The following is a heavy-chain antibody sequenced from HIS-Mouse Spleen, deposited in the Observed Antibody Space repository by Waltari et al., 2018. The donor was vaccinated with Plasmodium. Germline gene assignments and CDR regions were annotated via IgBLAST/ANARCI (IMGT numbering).Heavy chain of an antibody. J-gene: IGHJ4*02. Sequence: EVQLVESGGGLVKPGGSLRLSCAASGFTFSRYSVNWVRQAPGKGLEWVSSISSSSSYIYYADSVEGRFTISRDNAKNSLYLQMNSLGAEDTAVYYCARDRSAAALLGYWGQGTLVTVSS. CDR1: GFTFSRYS. CDR2: ISSSSSYI. CDR3: ARDRSAAALLGY. V-gene: IGHV3-21*01. D-gene: IGHD6-13*01.